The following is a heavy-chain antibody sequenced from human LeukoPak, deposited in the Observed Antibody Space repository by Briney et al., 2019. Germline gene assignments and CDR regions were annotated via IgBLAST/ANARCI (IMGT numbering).Heavy chain of an antibody. V-gene: IGHV4-34*01. J-gene: IGHJ1*01. D-gene: IGHD3-9*01. CDR3: ARIRCGHSGSVCYNH. Sequence: PSETLSLTCGVFGVSINDYYWSWIRQSPGKGLEWIGEISHTEGTRYNPSLESRVTMSVGTSEHQLSLKLIFVTAADTAVYYCARIRCGHSGSVCYNHWGLGTLVTVSS. CDR2: ISHTEGT. CDR1: GVSINDYY.